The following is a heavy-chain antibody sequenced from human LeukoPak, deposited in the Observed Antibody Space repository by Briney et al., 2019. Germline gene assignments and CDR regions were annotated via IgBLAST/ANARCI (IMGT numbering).Heavy chain of an antibody. CDR1: GFTFSGYA. V-gene: IGHV3-30*04. Sequence: GGSLRLSCAASGFTFSGYAMHWVRQAPGKGLEWVAGLRYDGSVKYYGDSVKGRFMISRDNSNNKVYVEMNSLRAEDTAVYYCAKDAGGGFTYGHFDYWGQGTLVTVSS. CDR3: AKDAGGGFTYGHFDY. CDR2: LRYDGSVK. J-gene: IGHJ4*02. D-gene: IGHD3-10*01.